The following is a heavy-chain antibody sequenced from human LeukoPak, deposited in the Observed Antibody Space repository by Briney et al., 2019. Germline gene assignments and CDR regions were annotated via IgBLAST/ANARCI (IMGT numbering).Heavy chain of an antibody. Sequence: GRSLRLSCVASGFIFSSYGMHWVRQAPGKGLEWVAVISNDGSNKYYADSVKGRFTISRDNSKNTLYLQMNSLRAEDTAVYYCARVGGRSEEYFDYWGQGTLVTVSS. D-gene: IGHD3-16*01. CDR2: ISNDGSNK. CDR3: ARVGGRSEEYFDY. CDR1: GFIFSSYG. J-gene: IGHJ4*02. V-gene: IGHV3-30*03.